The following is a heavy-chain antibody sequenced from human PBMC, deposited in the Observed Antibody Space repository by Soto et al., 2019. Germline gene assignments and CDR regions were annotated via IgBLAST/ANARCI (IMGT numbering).Heavy chain of an antibody. J-gene: IGHJ6*02. V-gene: IGHV3-33*08. Sequence: GGSLRLSCAASGFTFSSYAMSWVRQAPGKGLEWVALIWYDGSNKYYADSVKGRFTISRDNSKNTLYLQMNSLRDEDTAIYYCARDGERGYDMDVWGQGTTVTVSS. CDR2: IWYDGSNK. CDR3: ARDGERGYDMDV. D-gene: IGHD1-1*01. CDR1: GFTFSSYA.